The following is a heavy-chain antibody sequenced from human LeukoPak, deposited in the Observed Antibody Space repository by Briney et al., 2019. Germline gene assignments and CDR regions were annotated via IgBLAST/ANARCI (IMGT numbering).Heavy chain of an antibody. Sequence: SETLSLTCTVSGGSISSYYWSWIRQPPGKGLEWIGYIYYSGSTNYNPSLKSRVTISVDTSKNQFSLKLSSVTAADTAVYYCARQYSSSWYEVGYWGQGTLSPSPQ. D-gene: IGHD6-13*01. CDR1: GGSISSYY. CDR2: IYYSGST. CDR3: ARQYSSSWYEVGY. J-gene: IGHJ4*02. V-gene: IGHV4-59*01.